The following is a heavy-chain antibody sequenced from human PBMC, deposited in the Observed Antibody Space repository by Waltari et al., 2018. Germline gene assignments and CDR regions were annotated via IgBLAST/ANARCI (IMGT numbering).Heavy chain of an antibody. CDR3: ARHSENLPRT. CDR2: ISPIFGTA. Sequence: QVQLVQSGAEVKKPGSSVKVSCKASGGTFSRYAISWVRQAPGQGLGWRGGISPIFGTANYSQKFQGRVTMPTDESTSQAYMELSSLRSEYTAVYYCARHSENLPRTWGQGTLVTVSS. D-gene: IGHD5-18*01. V-gene: IGHV1-69*05. J-gene: IGHJ5*02. CDR1: GGTFSRYA.